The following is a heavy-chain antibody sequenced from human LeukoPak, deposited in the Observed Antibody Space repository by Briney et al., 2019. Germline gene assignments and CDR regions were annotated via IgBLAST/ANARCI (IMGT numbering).Heavy chain of an antibody. D-gene: IGHD6-13*01. V-gene: IGHV3-11*01. CDR2: ISSSGSTI. CDR3: ARCFSSSWPLDY. J-gene: IGHJ4*02. CDR1: GFTFSDYY. Sequence: GGSLRLSCAASGFTFSDYYMSWIRQAPGKGLEWVSYISSSGSTIYYADSVKGRFTISRDNAKNSLNLQMNSLRAEDTAVYYCARCFSSSWPLDYWGQGTLVTVSS.